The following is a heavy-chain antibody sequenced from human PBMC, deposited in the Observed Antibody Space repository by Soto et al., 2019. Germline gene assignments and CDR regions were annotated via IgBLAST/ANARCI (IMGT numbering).Heavy chain of an antibody. CDR1: GFTFSSYA. J-gene: IGHJ3*02. D-gene: IGHD3-10*01. CDR2: VNTGGSST. Sequence: PGGSLRLSCAASGFTFSSYAMSWVRLAPGKGLEWVSTVNTGGSSTFYADSVKGRFTVSRDNSKNTLFLQMNSLRAEDTAIYYSGSTYYNPSLKSRVTISGDTSKNQFSLKLSSVTDADTAVYYCARVAFAPYLPASIVVVPAARFDIWGQGTMVTVSS. V-gene: IGHV3-23*01. CDR3: GSTYYNPSLKSRVTISGDTSKNQFSLKLSSVTDADTAVYYCARVAFAPYLPASIVVVPAARFDI.